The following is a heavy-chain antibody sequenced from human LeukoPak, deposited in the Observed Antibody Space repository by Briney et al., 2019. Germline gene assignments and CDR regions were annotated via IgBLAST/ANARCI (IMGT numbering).Heavy chain of an antibody. CDR3: ARDSSGLKSES. Sequence: ASVTVSCKASVGIFISYTINWVRQAPGQGLEWMGRIIPILGIANYAQQFQGRVTIPAEKSTRTAYMELRSLRCEATAVYYSARDSSGLKSESGGQGNLVTASP. CDR1: VGIFISYT. J-gene: IGHJ4*02. D-gene: IGHD3-22*01. V-gene: IGHV1-69*04. CDR2: IIPILGIA.